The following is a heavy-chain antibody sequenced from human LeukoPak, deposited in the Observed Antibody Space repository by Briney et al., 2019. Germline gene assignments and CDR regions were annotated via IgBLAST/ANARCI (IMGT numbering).Heavy chain of an antibody. V-gene: IGHV1-69*13. D-gene: IGHD2-15*01. CDR2: IIPLFGTP. CDR1: GGIFRSYV. Sequence: SVKVSCKASGGIFRSYVFSWVRQAPGQGLEWMGMIIPLFGTPNYAQKFQGRVTITADESTSTAYMELSSLRPEDTAIYYCARDAAGVPYAMDVWGKGTPVTVSS. CDR3: ARDAAGVPYAMDV. J-gene: IGHJ6*04.